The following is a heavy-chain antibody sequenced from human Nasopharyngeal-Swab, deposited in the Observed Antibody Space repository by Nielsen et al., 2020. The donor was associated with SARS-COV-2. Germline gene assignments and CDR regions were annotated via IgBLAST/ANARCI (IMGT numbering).Heavy chain of an antibody. V-gene: IGHV1-69*04. CDR3: ARVVSGSGDY. CDR1: GGTFSSYA. J-gene: IGHJ4*02. D-gene: IGHD1-26*01. CDR2: IIPILGTA. Sequence: SVKVSCKASGGTFSSYAISWVRQAPGQGLEWMGRIIPILGTANYAQKFQGRVTITADKSTSTAYMELSSLRSEDTAVYYCARVVSGSGDYWGQGTLVTVSS.